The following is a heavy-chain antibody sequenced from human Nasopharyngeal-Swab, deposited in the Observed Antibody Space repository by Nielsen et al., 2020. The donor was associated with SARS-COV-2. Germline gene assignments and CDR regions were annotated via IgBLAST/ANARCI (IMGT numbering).Heavy chain of an antibody. Sequence: ASVKVSCKASGYLLTNQALHWVRQAPGQSLEWMGWITAVDGKTEYSQKFHDRLILSSDSSVNTAYMDLSSLRSEDAAVYFCVRDDGTSWLLDKWGPGTLVTVSS. CDR1: GYLLTNQA. D-gene: IGHD2-15*01. V-gene: IGHV1-3*01. J-gene: IGHJ4*02. CDR3: VRDDGTSWLLDK. CDR2: ITAVDGKT.